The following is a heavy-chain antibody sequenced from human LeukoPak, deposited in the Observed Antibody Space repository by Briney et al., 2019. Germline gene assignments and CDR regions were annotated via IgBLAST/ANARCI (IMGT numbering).Heavy chain of an antibody. CDR2: IIPIFGTA. Sequence: GSSVKVSCKASGGTFSSYAIGWVRQAPGQGLEWMGGIIPIFGTANYAQKFQGRVTITADESTSTAYMELSSLRSEDTAVYYCARGRIAARPLYYYYYMDVWGKGTTVTVSS. CDR3: ARGRIAARPLYYYYYMDV. CDR1: GGTFSSYA. V-gene: IGHV1-69*01. D-gene: IGHD6-6*01. J-gene: IGHJ6*03.